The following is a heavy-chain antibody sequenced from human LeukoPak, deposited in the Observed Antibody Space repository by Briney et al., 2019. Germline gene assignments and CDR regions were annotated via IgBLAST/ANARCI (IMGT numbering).Heavy chain of an antibody. J-gene: IGHJ4*02. CDR3: ARQVDYYGSGALDY. CDR2: IYYTGT. V-gene: IGHV4-59*08. Sequence: SSETLSLTCTVSGGSVSDYYWSWIRQSPGKGLEWIGYIYYTGTSYNPSLKSRVTISADTSKNQFSLNLSSVTAADTAVYYCARQVDYYGSGALDYWGQGTLVTVSS. CDR1: GGSVSDYY. D-gene: IGHD3-10*01.